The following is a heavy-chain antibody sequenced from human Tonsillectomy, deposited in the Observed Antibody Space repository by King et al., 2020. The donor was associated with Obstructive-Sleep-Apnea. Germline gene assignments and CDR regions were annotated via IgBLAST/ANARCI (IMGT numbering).Heavy chain of an antibody. V-gene: IGHV4-59*01. J-gene: IGHJ3*02. CDR3: ARVATVEMAKIYAFDI. CDR2: IYYSGST. CDR1: GGSISSNY. Sequence: QVQLQESGPGLVKPSETLSLTCSVSGGSISSNYWSWIRQPPGKGLEWIGYIYYSGSTNYNPSLKSRVTISVDTSKNQFSLKLSSVTAADTAVYYCARVATVEMAKIYAFDIWGQGKMVTGSS. D-gene: IGHD5-24*01.